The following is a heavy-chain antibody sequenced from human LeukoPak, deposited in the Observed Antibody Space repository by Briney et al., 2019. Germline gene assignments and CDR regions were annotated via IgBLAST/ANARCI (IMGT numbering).Heavy chain of an antibody. CDR3: ARSGYSYGEIDY. Sequence: SETLSLTCTVSGSSISSYYWSWIRQPAGKGLEWIGRIYTSGSTNYNPSLKSRVTMSVDTSKNQFSLKLSSVTAADTAVYYCARSGYSYGEIDYWGQGTLVTVSS. J-gene: IGHJ4*02. CDR2: IYTSGST. D-gene: IGHD5-18*01. CDR1: GSSISSYY. V-gene: IGHV4-4*07.